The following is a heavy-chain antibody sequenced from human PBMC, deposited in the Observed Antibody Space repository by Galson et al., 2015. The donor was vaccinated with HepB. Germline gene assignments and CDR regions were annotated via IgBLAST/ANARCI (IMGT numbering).Heavy chain of an antibody. CDR1: DYNFTNYG. CDR2: ISTYNGNA. D-gene: IGHD2-21*02. J-gene: IGHJ4*02. V-gene: IGHV1-18*01. Sequence: SVKVSCKASDYNFTNYGITWVRQAPGQGFEWMGWISTYNGNANYAQKLQGRVTMTTDTSTRTVSMELRTLTSDDTAVYYCARCAYGSDWYWGTIDYWGQGTLVTVSS. CDR3: ARCAYGSDWYWGTIDY.